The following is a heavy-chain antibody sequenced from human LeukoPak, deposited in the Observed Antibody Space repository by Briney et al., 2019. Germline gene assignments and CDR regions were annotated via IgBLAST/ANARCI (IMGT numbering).Heavy chain of an antibody. V-gene: IGHV1-8*01. CDR1: GYTFTSYD. J-gene: IGHJ6*02. CDR2: MNPNSGNT. Sequence: PWASVKVSCKASGYTFTSYDINWVRQATGQGLEWMGWMNPNSGNTGYAQKFQGRVTMTRNTSISTAYMELSSLRSEDTAVYYCAVNGGLYYYYGMDVWGQGTTVTVSS. CDR3: AVNGGLYYYYGMDV.